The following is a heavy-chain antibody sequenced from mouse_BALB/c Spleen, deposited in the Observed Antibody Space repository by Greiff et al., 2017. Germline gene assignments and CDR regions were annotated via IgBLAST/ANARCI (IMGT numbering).Heavy chain of an antibody. J-gene: IGHJ4*01. CDR2: ISSGGSYT. Sequence: DVQLVESGGGLVKPGGSLKLSCAASGFTFSSYAMSWVRQTPEKRLEWVATISSGGSYTYYPDSVKGRFTISRDNAKNTLYLQMSSLRSEDTAMYYCARHSAMDYWGQGTSVTVSS. CDR1: GFTFSSYA. CDR3: ARHSAMDY. V-gene: IGHV5-9-3*01.